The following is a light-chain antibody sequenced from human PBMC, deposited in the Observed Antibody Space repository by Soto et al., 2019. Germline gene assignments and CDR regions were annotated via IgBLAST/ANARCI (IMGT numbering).Light chain of an antibody. CDR2: EVN. J-gene: IGLJ3*02. V-gene: IGLV2-14*01. CDR3: SSYTTTNSWV. Sequence: QSVLIQPASVSGSPGQSLIISCTGTGGDFGSSTYVSWYQQHSDKAPKAVIYEVNKRPSGVSSRFSGAKSGSTASLTISGLQGDDEATYFCSSYTTTNSWVFGGGTKLTVL. CDR1: GGDFGSSTY.